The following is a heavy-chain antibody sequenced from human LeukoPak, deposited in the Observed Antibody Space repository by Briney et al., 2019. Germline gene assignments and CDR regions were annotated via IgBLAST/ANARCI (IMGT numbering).Heavy chain of an antibody. Sequence: GGSLRLSCAASGFTFNSYGIHWVRQAPGKGLEWVAFIWYDGSNKYYADFVKGRFTISRANSKNTLYLQMNSLRAEDTAVYYCARARTTRGFDYWGQGTLVTVSS. CDR3: ARARTTRGFDY. CDR2: IWYDGSNK. D-gene: IGHD4-17*01. CDR1: GFTFNSYG. J-gene: IGHJ4*02. V-gene: IGHV3-33*01.